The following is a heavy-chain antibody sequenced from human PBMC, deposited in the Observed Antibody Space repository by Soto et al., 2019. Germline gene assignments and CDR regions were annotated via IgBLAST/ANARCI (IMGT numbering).Heavy chain of an antibody. CDR1: GFTFDDYT. V-gene: IGHV3-43*01. J-gene: IGHJ6*02. CDR3: AKDISGYGSYYYYGMDV. CDR2: ISWDGGST. Sequence: GGSLRLSCAASGFTFDDYTMHWVRQAPGKGLEWVSLISWDGGSTYYADSVKGRFTISRDNSKNSLYLQMNSLRTEDTALYYCAKDISGYGSYYYYGMDVWGQGTTVTVSS. D-gene: IGHD5-12*01.